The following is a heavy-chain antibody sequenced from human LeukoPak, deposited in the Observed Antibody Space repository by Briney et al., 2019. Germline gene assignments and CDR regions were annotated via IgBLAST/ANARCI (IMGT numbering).Heavy chain of an antibody. CDR3: ARDTSSSSSSLFDY. CDR2: IYYSGST. CDR1: GGSISSYY. Sequence: SETLSLTCTVSGGSISSYYWSWVRQPPGEGLEWIGYIYYSGSTNYNPSLKSRVTISVDTSKNQFSLKLSSVTAADTAVYYCARDTSSSSSSLFDYWGQGTLVTVSS. D-gene: IGHD6-13*01. V-gene: IGHV4-59*12. J-gene: IGHJ4*02.